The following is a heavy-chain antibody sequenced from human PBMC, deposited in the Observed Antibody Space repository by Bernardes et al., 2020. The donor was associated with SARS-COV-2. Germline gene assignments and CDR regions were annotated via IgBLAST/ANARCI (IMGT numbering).Heavy chain of an antibody. V-gene: IGHV4-59*01. CDR3: ARLAFYDSSGYFVGAFDI. CDR1: GGPTSSDY. Sequence: SESLSLTCTVSGGPTSSDYWSWFRQLPGKGLDWIGYISYSGITNYNPSLKSRVTISSDTSKNQFSLKLSSVTAADTAVYYCARLAFYDSSGYFVGAFDIWGQGTMVTVSS. CDR2: ISYSGIT. D-gene: IGHD3-22*01. J-gene: IGHJ3*02.